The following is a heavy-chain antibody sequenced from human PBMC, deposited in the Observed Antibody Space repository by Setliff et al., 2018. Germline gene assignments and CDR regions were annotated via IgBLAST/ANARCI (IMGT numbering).Heavy chain of an antibody. CDR1: GFIVSNNY. V-gene: IGHV3-53*01. CDR2: LYRNGST. Sequence: GGSLRLSCAASGFIVSNNYMSWVRRAPGKGLGWVSVLYRNGSTYYADSVKGRFTISRDNSKNTLYLQMNSLRAEDTAVYYCARDRGGTNPWFDFWGQGTQVTVSS. J-gene: IGHJ5*01. CDR3: ARDRGGTNPWFDF. D-gene: IGHD3-10*01.